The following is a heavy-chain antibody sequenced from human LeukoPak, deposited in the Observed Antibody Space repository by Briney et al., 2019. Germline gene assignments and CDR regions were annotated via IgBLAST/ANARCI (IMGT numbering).Heavy chain of an antibody. CDR3: ARSYCSGGSCYAEYFQH. V-gene: IGHV1-69*01. Sequence: GSSVKVSCKASGGTFSSYAISWARQAPGQGLEWMGGIIPIFGTANYAQKFQGRVTITADESTSTAYMELSSLRSEDTAVYYCARSYCSGGSCYAEYFQHWGQGTLVTVSS. CDR1: GGTFSSYA. CDR2: IIPIFGTA. J-gene: IGHJ1*01. D-gene: IGHD2-15*01.